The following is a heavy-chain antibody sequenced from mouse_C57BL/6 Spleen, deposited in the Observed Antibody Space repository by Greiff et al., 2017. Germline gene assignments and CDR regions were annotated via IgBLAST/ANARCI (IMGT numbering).Heavy chain of an antibody. CDR3: ATPLDYFDY. D-gene: IGHD2-10*02. CDR1: GYTFTSYW. CDR2: IDPSDSYT. V-gene: IGHV1-50*01. J-gene: IGHJ2*01. Sequence: VQLQQPGAELVKPGASVKLSCKASGYTFTSYWMQWVKQRPGQGLEWIGEIDPSDSYTNYNQKFKGKATLTVDTSSSTAYMQLSSLTSEDSAVYYCATPLDYFDYWGQGTTLTVSS.